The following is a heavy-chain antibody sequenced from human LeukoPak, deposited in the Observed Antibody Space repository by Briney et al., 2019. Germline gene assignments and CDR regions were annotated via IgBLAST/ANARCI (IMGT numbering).Heavy chain of an antibody. CDR3: AKDHYSSGWYPTPFDY. Sequence: GGSLRLSCAASGFTFSSYTMSWVRQAPGKGLEWVSAISGSGGSTYYADSVKGRFTISRDNSKNTLYLQMNSLRAEDTAVYYCAKDHYSSGWYPTPFDYWGQGTLVTVSS. J-gene: IGHJ4*02. CDR1: GFTFSSYT. V-gene: IGHV3-23*01. CDR2: ISGSGGST. D-gene: IGHD6-19*01.